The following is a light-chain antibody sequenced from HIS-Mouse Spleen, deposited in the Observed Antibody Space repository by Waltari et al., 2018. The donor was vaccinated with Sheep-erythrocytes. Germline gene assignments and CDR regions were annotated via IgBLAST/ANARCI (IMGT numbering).Light chain of an antibody. J-gene: IGLJ1*01. CDR1: SSDVGGYNY. CDR2: EVS. CDR3: SSYAGSNNYV. Sequence: QSALTQPPSASGSPGQSVTISCTGTSSDVGGYNYVSWYQQHPGKAPKPMIYEVSKLPSGVPDRFSGSKSGNTASLTVSGLQAEDEADYYCSSYAGSNNYVFGTGTKVTVL. V-gene: IGLV2-8*01.